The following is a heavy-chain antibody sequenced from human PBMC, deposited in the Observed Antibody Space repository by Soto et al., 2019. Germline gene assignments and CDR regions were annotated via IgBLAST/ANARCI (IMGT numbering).Heavy chain of an antibody. CDR1: GYTFTSYA. J-gene: IGHJ4*02. D-gene: IGHD2-21*01. V-gene: IGHV1-18*01. Sequence: ASVKVSCKASGYTFTSYAMHWVRQAPGQGLEWMGWISAYNGNTNYAQKLQGRVTMTTDTSTSTAYMELRSLRSDDTAVYYCARAPVAIRSHFDYWGQGTLVTVSS. CDR2: ISAYNGNT. CDR3: ARAPVAIRSHFDY.